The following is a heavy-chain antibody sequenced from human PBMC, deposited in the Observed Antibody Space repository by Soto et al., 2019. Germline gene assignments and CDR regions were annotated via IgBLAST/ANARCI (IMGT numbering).Heavy chain of an antibody. CDR2: INPANGVT. CDR1: GYTFTTIF. CDR3: ARGPSCRCFDF. V-gene: IGHV1-3*01. J-gene: IGHJ4*02. Sequence: ASVKVSCKTSGYTFTTIFLHWLRQAPGQRLEWMGWINPANGVTMYSQKFLGRVSNTRDTSATTAYMELTSLTSDDTAVYYCARGPSCRCFDFWGQGTLVTVSS. D-gene: IGHD2-15*01.